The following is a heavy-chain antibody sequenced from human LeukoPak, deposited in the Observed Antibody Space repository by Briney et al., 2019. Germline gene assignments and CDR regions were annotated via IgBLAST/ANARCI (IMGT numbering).Heavy chain of an antibody. CDR3: GRDALVGYFSYYYMDV. J-gene: IGHJ6*03. Sequence: SETLSLTCTVSGGSISSHYWTWIRQSPVKGLEWIGDISNSGSTSYNPYLKSRVTISIDTSKNQFSLKLSSVTAADTAVYYCGRDALVGYFSYYYMDVWGKGTTVTVSS. V-gene: IGHV4-59*11. CDR1: GGSISSHY. CDR2: ISNSGST. D-gene: IGHD2-15*01.